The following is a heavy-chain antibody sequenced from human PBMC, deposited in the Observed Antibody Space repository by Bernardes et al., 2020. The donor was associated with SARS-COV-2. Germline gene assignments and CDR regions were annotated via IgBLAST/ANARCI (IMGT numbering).Heavy chain of an antibody. J-gene: IGHJ5*02. D-gene: IGHD2-15*01. V-gene: IGHV3-33*08. Sequence: GRSLRLSCAASGFTFSSYGMHWVRQAPGKGLEWVAVIWYDGSNKYYADSVKGRFTISRDNSKNTLYLQMNSLRAEDTAVYYCARDPTTCRTLYCSPGDWFDPWGQGTLVTVSS. CDR3: ARDPTTCRTLYCSPGDWFDP. CDR2: IWYDGSNK. CDR1: GFTFSSYG.